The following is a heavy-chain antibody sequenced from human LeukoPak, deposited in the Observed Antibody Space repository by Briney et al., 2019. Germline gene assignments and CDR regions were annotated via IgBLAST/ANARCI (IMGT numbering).Heavy chain of an antibody. J-gene: IGHJ5*02. CDR2: IYYSGST. Sequence: PSETLSLTCTVSGYSISSGYYWGWIRQPPGKGLEWIGSIYYSGSTYYNPSLKSRVTISVDTSKNQFSLKLSSVTAADTAVYYCARHAAGGSGRRINWFDPWGQGTLVTVSS. V-gene: IGHV4-38-2*02. D-gene: IGHD3-10*01. CDR1: GYSISSGYY. CDR3: ARHAAGGSGRRINWFDP.